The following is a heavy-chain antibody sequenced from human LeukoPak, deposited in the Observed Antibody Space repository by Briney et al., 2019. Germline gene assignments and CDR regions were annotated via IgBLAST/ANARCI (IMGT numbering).Heavy chain of an antibody. V-gene: IGHV4-39*07. CDR2: IYSSGST. CDR3: ARGRVSSSTWYSTYYYYFYMDV. Sequence: PSETLSLTCAVSGASISGRNYYWGWIRQPPGKGLEWIGNIYSSGSTYYNASLQSRVTISIDTSQNQFSLRLRSVTAADTAVYFCARGRVSSSTWYSTYYYYFYMDVWGKGTTVTVSS. D-gene: IGHD1-1*01. CDR1: GASISGRNYY. J-gene: IGHJ6*03.